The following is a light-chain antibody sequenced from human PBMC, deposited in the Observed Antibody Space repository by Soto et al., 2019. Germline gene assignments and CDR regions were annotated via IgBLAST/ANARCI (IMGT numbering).Light chain of an antibody. V-gene: IGKV3-15*01. Sequence: EIVMTQSPASLSVSPGERVTLSCRAGQGVTTNFAWYQQKSGQSPRLLIYDVSTRATGVPARFSGTGSETDFTLTISGLQSEDSAVYFCQQYNNWPFSFGQGTRPEIK. CDR2: DVS. CDR3: QQYNNWPFS. CDR1: QGVTTN. J-gene: IGKJ5*01.